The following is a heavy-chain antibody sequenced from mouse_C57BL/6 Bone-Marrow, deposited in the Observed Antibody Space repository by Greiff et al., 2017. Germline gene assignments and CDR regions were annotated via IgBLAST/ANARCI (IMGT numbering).Heavy chain of an antibody. D-gene: IGHD3-1*01. V-gene: IGHV1-81*01. CDR1: GYTFTSYG. CDR3: AREGLGGFAY. Sequence: QVQLQQSGAELARPGASVKLSCKASGYTFTSYGISWVKQRTGQGLEWIGETYPRSGNTYYNEKFKGKATLTADKSSSTAYMELRSLTSEDSAVYFCAREGLGGFAYWGQGTLVTVSA. J-gene: IGHJ3*01. CDR2: TYPRSGNT.